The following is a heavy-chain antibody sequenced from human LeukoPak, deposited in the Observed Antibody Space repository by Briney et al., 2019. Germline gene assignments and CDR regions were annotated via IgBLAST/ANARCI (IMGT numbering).Heavy chain of an antibody. CDR1: GYTFTSYY. D-gene: IGHD6-13*01. J-gene: IGHJ5*02. CDR2: ISAYNGIT. V-gene: IGHV1-18*01. CDR3: ARDSGSDSSNWYGKWLAP. Sequence: ASVKVSCTASGYTFTSYYINWVRQAPGQGLEWMGWISAYNGITNYAQKLQDRVTMTTDTSTSTAHMELRSLTSDDTAVYYCARDSGSDSSNWYGKWLAPWGQGTLVTVSS.